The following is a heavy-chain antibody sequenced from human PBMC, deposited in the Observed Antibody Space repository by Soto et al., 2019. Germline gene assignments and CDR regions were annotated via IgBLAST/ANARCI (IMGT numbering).Heavy chain of an antibody. CDR1: GFTFTSSA. Sequence: SVKVSCKASGFTFTSSAVQWVRQARGQRLEWIGWIVVGSGNTNYAQKFQERVTITRDMSTSTAYMELSSLRSEDTAVYYCAATHYCSSTSCYRSWFDPWGQGTLVTVSS. V-gene: IGHV1-58*01. CDR3: AATHYCSSTSCYRSWFDP. CDR2: IVVGSGNT. D-gene: IGHD2-2*02. J-gene: IGHJ5*02.